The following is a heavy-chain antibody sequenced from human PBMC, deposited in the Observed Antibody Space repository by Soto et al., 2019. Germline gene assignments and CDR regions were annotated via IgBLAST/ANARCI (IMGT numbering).Heavy chain of an antibody. J-gene: IGHJ5*02. V-gene: IGHV1-18*01. Sequence: QVQLLQSGPEVKKPGASVKVSCRASNYAFSTYGIMWVRQAPGQGLEWLGWISAGKGNTNYAQRFQDRITLTTDTSTSTAYMELRSLRSDDTAVYYCARDAFHRSSNPLNWFDPWGQGTLVTVSS. D-gene: IGHD6-6*01. CDR1: NYAFSTYG. CDR2: ISAGKGNT. CDR3: ARDAFHRSSNPLNWFDP.